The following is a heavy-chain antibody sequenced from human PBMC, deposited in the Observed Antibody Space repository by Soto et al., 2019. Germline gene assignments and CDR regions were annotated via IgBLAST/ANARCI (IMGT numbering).Heavy chain of an antibody. CDR2: IGAAGDT. V-gene: IGHV3-13*01. Sequence: PGGSLRLSFAASGFTFINSEMPWAPQATGKGLEWVAVIGAAGDTHYPGSVKGRFTISRENGKNSVYLQMNSLRAGDTAIYYCARDSGYDLTQPGMDLWGQGTTVTVSS. CDR3: ARDSGYDLTQPGMDL. CDR1: GFTFINSE. D-gene: IGHD5-12*01. J-gene: IGHJ6*02.